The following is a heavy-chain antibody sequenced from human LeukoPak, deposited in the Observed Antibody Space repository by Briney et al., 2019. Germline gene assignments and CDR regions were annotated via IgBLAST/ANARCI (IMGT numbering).Heavy chain of an antibody. CDR1: GYSFTTYW. Sequence: GESLRISCKGSGYSFTTYWISWVRQMPGKGLEWMGRIDPSDSYTNYSPSFQGHVTISADKSFSSAYLQWTSLKASDTTMYYCARHAKAYGSSCDYWGQGTLVTVSS. D-gene: IGHD6-13*01. V-gene: IGHV5-10-1*01. CDR2: IDPSDSYT. CDR3: ARHAKAYGSSCDY. J-gene: IGHJ4*02.